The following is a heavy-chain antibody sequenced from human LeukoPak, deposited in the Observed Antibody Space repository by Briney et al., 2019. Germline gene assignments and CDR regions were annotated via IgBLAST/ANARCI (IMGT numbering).Heavy chain of an antibody. D-gene: IGHD3-22*01. V-gene: IGHV3-30-3*01. CDR2: ISYDGSNK. CDR3: ARDMYYYDSSGSHDAFDI. Sequence: GGSLRLSCAASGFTFSSYAMHWVRQAPGKGLEWVVVISYDGSNKYYADSVKGRFTISRDNSKNTLYLQMNSLRAEDTAVYYCARDMYYYDSSGSHDAFDIWGQGTMVTVSS. CDR1: GFTFSSYA. J-gene: IGHJ3*02.